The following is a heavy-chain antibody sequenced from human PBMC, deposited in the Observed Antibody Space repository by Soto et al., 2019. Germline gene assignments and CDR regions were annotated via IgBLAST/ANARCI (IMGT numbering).Heavy chain of an antibody. CDR3: ARDLVSVTNYYYYGMDV. J-gene: IGHJ6*02. V-gene: IGHV1-46*01. CDR2: INPSGGST. Sequence: XSVKVSCKASGYTFTSYYMHWVRQAPVQGLEWMGIINPSGGSTSYAQKFQGRVTMTRDTSTSTVYMELSSLRSEDTAVYYCARDLVSVTNYYYYGMDVWGQGTTVTVSS. CDR1: GYTFTSYY. D-gene: IGHD2-21*02.